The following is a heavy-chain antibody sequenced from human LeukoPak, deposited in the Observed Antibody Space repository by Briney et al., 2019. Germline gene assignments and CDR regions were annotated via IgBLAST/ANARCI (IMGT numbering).Heavy chain of an antibody. CDR3: TTDRITTVVLAPHGG. CDR2: ISGSGGST. J-gene: IGHJ4*02. D-gene: IGHD4-23*01. V-gene: IGHV3-23*01. Sequence: GGSLRLSCAASGFTFSSYAMSWVRQAPGKGLEWVSAISGSGGSTYYADSVKGRFTISRDNSKNTLYLQMNSLKVEDTAVYYCTTDRITTVVLAPHGGWGQGTLVTVSS. CDR1: GFTFSSYA.